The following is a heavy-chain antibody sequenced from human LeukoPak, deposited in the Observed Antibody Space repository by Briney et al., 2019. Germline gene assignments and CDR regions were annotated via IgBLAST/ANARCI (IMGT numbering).Heavy chain of an antibody. V-gene: IGHV1-2*02. CDR2: INPNSGGT. Sequence: GASVKVSCKASGYTFTGYYMHWVRQAPGQGLEWMGWINPNSGGTNYAQKFQGRVTMTRDKSIRTAYMELSRLTSDDTAVYYCARGGLQTWYYYMDVWGKGTTVTVSS. CDR3: ARGGLQTWYYYMDV. J-gene: IGHJ6*03. CDR1: GYTFTGYY.